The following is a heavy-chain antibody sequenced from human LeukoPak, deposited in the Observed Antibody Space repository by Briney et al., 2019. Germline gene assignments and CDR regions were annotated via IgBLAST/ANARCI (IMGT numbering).Heavy chain of an antibody. CDR1: GFTFSNAW. D-gene: IGHD6-19*01. CDR2: ISSSGSTI. Sequence: GGSLRLSCAASGFTFSNAWMSWVRQAPGKGLEWVSYISSSGSTIYYADSVKGRFTISRDNAKNSLYLQMNSLRAEDTAVYYCAKAVAGTEVVDYWGQGTLVTVSS. CDR3: AKAVAGTEVVDY. V-gene: IGHV3-11*04. J-gene: IGHJ4*02.